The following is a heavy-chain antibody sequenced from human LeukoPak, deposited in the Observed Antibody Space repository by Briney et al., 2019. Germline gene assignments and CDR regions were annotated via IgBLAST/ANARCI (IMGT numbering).Heavy chain of an antibody. D-gene: IGHD5-12*01. CDR1: GGTFSSYA. Sequence: GASVKVSCKASGGTFSSYAISWVRQAPGQGLEWMGGIIPIFGTANYAQKFQGRVTITADESTSTAYMELSSLRSEDTAVYYCARDRGSGYDFTPLNWFDPWGQGTLVTVSS. J-gene: IGHJ5*02. CDR2: IIPIFGTA. V-gene: IGHV1-69*13. CDR3: ARDRGSGYDFTPLNWFDP.